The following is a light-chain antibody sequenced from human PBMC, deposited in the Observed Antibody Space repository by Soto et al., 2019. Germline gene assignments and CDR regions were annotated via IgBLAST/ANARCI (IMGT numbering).Light chain of an antibody. CDR1: QGISNY. CDR2: AAA. V-gene: IGKV1-27*01. J-gene: IGKJ5*01. CDR3: QNYNNAPIT. Sequence: DIQMTQSPSSLSASVGDRVTVTCRASQGISNYLAWYQQKPGKVPKLLIYAAATLQSGDPSRFSGSGSGTDFTLSISSLQPEDVATYYCQNYNNAPITFDQGTRLEI.